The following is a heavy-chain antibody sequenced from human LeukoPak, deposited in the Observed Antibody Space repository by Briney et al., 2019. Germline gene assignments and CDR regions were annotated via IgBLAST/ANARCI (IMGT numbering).Heavy chain of an antibody. CDR1: GFTFSSYW. V-gene: IGHV3-7*01. Sequence: GGSLRLSCAASGFTFSSYWMSWVRQAPGKGLEWVANIKQDGSEKYYVDSVKGRFTISRDNAKNSLYLQMNSLRAEDTAVYYCATTLYGSGSYYIDYCYYYGMDVWGQGTTVTVSS. D-gene: IGHD3-10*01. CDR3: ATTLYGSGSYYIDYCYYYGMDV. CDR2: IKQDGSEK. J-gene: IGHJ6*02.